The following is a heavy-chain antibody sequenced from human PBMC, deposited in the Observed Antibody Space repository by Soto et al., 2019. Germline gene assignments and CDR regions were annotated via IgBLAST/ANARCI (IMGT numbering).Heavy chain of an antibody. CDR1: GGSFSVYY. Sequence: SETLSLTCAVYGGSFSVYYWSWIRQSPGKGLEWIGEIKHSGSTNYNPSLESRVTISVDTSKNQFSLKLNSVTAADTVLYYCAKVIVSFITGTNNFDYWGQGTLVTVSS. CDR2: IKHSGST. CDR3: AKVIVSFITGTNNFDY. D-gene: IGHD1-7*01. V-gene: IGHV4-34*01. J-gene: IGHJ4*02.